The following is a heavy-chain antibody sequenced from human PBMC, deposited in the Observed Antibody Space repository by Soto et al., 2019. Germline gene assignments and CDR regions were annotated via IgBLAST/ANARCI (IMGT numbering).Heavy chain of an antibody. CDR3: ARVDSRDSSGSYAPDAFDI. CDR2: IYYSGST. CDR1: GGSISSGGYY. D-gene: IGHD3-22*01. Sequence: QVQLQESGPGLVKPSQTLSLTCTVSGGSISSGGYYWSWIRQHPGKGLEWIGYIYYSGSTYYNPSLKSRVTIAVDTSKNQFSLRLSSVTAAATAVYYGARVDSRDSSGSYAPDAFDIWGHGTMVTVSS. V-gene: IGHV4-31*03. J-gene: IGHJ3*02.